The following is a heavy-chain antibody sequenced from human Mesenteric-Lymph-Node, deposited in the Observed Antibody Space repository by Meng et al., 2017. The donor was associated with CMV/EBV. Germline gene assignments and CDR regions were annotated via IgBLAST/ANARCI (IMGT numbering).Heavy chain of an antibody. CDR3: AGLVDTALI. Sequence: GGSLRLSCAASGFTFSNAWMSWVRQAPGKGLEWVGRIRNKANSYTTEYAASVKDRFTISRDDSKNSLYLQMNSLKIEDTAVYYCAGLVDTALIWGQGTLVTVSS. D-gene: IGHD5-18*01. CDR2: IRNKANSYTT. V-gene: IGHV3-72*01. J-gene: IGHJ4*02. CDR1: GFTFSNAW.